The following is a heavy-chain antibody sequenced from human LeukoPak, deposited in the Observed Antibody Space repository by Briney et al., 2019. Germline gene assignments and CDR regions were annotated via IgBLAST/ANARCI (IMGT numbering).Heavy chain of an antibody. J-gene: IGHJ4*02. CDR3: ARNSGSFQTYYFDY. Sequence: SETLSLTCTVSGGSISIYYWSWLRHPPGKGLEWIGYIYYSGSTNYNPSLKSRVTISVDTSKNQFSLKLSSVTAADTAVYYCARNSGSFQTYYFDYWGQGALVTVSS. D-gene: IGHD1-26*01. CDR2: IYYSGST. V-gene: IGHV4-59*01. CDR1: GGSISIYY.